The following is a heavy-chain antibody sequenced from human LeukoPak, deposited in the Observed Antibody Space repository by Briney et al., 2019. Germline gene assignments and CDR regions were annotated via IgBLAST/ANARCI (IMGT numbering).Heavy chain of an antibody. CDR1: GFIFRDYG. Sequence: GGTLRLSCVVPGFIFRDYGLSWVRQAPGKGLEWVSAISGSGGITDYADFVKGRFTISRDNSKNTLYLQMNSLRAEDTAVYYCAKKRWPHSPLDYWGQGTLVTVSS. D-gene: IGHD5-24*01. CDR3: AKKRWPHSPLDY. V-gene: IGHV3-23*01. CDR2: ISGSGGIT. J-gene: IGHJ4*02.